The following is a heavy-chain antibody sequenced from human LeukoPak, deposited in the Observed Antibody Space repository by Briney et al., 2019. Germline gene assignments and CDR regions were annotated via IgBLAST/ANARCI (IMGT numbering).Heavy chain of an antibody. CDR3: AREGDFWSGYPIDHYYYMDV. D-gene: IGHD3-3*01. V-gene: IGHV3-23*01. J-gene: IGHJ6*03. CDR2: ISGRGDLE. CDR1: GFTVSSNY. Sequence: GGSLRLSCAASGFTVSSNYMTWVRQAPGKGLEWVSTISGRGDLEFYTESVKGRFTVSRDHSKNTVHLQMDSLRAEDTAIYYCAREGDFWSGYPIDHYYYMDVWGKGTTVTVTS.